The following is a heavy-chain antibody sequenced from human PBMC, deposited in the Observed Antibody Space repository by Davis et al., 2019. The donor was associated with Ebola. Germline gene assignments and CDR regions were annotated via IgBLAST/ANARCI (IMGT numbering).Heavy chain of an antibody. CDR2: IIPILGIA. CDR3: AKPPRDGYKVILVELDY. J-gene: IGHJ4*02. Sequence: SVKVSCKASGGTFSSYAISWVRQAPGQGLEWMGRIIPILGIANYAQKFQGRVTITADKSTSTAYMELNSLRAEDTAVYYCAKPPRDGYKVILVELDYWGQGTLVTVSS. V-gene: IGHV1-69*04. D-gene: IGHD5-24*01. CDR1: GGTFSSYA.